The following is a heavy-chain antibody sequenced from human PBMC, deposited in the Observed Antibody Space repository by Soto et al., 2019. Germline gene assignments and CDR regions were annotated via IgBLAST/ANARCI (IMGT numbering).Heavy chain of an antibody. Sequence: QVQLQESGPGLVKPSETLSLTCTVSGGSISSYYWSWIRQPPGKGLEWIGYIYYSGSTNYNPSLKSRVTISVDTSKNQFSLKLSSVTAADTAVYYCARLGEMRRAFVYWGQGTLVTVSS. CDR1: GGSISSYY. J-gene: IGHJ4*02. D-gene: IGHD2-21*01. CDR2: IYYSGST. V-gene: IGHV4-59*08. CDR3: ARLGEMRRAFVY.